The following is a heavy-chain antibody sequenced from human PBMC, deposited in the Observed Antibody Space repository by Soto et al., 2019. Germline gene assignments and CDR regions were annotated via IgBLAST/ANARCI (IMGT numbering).Heavy chain of an antibody. CDR2: FYPGDSDT. J-gene: IGHJ3*02. D-gene: IGHD2-8*01. Sequence: GESLKISCQGSGYTFSTYWIGWVRQMPGKGLEWMGVFYPGDSDTRDSPSFQGQVTMSADNSITTAYLQWNSLKASDTAIYYCARGHCSNGVCSPYDAFDIWGQGTMVTVSS. CDR3: ARGHCSNGVCSPYDAFDI. V-gene: IGHV5-51*01. CDR1: GYTFSTYW.